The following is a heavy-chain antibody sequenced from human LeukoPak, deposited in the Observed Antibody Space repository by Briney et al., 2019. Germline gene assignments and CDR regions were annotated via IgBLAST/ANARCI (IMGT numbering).Heavy chain of an antibody. CDR2: FDPEDGET. J-gene: IGHJ4*02. V-gene: IGHV1-24*01. CDR3: ATVRGRFLRAPEYYFDY. D-gene: IGHD3-16*01. Sequence: AASVKVSCKVSGYTLTELSMHWVRQAPGKGLEWMGGFDPEDGETIYAQKFQGRVTMTEDTSTDTAYMELSSLRSEDTAVYYCATVRGRFLRAPEYYFDYWGQGTLVTVSS. CDR1: GYTLTELS.